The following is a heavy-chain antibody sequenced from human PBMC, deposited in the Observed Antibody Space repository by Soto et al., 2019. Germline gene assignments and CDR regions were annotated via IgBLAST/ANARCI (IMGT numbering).Heavy chain of an antibody. CDR3: ARDGGGAAAQWGLDP. D-gene: IGHD6-13*01. CDR1: GYTFTSYY. V-gene: IGHV1-46*03. Sequence: QVQLVQSGAEVKKPGASVKVSCKASGYTFTSYYMHWVRQAPGQGLEWMGIINPSGGSTSYAQKFQGRVTMTRDMSTSTVYMELSSLRSEDTAVYYCARDGGGAAAQWGLDPWGQGTLVTVSS. CDR2: INPSGGST. J-gene: IGHJ5*02.